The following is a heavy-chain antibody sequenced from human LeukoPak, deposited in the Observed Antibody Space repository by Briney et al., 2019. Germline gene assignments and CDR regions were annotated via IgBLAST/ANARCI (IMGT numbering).Heavy chain of an antibody. J-gene: IGHJ4*02. D-gene: IGHD2-21*01. V-gene: IGHV4-39*07. CDR2: IFYSGNT. CDR1: GGSIRSSSYY. CDR3: ARYRGGPFDY. Sequence: SETLSLTCTVSGGSIRSSSYYWGWIRQPPGKGLEWIGSIFYSGNTYYNPSLKSRGIISLDTSKNQFSLKLRSVTAADTAVYYCARYRGGPFDYWGQGTLVTVSS.